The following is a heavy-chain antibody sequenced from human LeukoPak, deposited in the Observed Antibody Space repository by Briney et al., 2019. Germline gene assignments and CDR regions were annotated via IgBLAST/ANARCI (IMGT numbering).Heavy chain of an antibody. V-gene: IGHV3-74*01. CDR3: ARETGDCSGGSCYTFDY. J-gene: IGHJ4*02. Sequence: PGGSLRLSCAASGFTFSSYWMHWVRQAPGKGLVWVSHINSDGSSTSYADSVKGRFTISRDNAKNTLYLQMNSLRAEDTAVYYCARETGDCSGGSCYTFDYWGQGTLVTVSS. CDR2: INSDGSST. CDR1: GFTFSSYW. D-gene: IGHD2-15*01.